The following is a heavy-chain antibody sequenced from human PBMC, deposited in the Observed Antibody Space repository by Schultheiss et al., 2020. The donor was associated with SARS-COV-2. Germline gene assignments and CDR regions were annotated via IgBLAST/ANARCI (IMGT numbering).Heavy chain of an antibody. CDR3: ARWEHYDSSSNWFDP. J-gene: IGHJ5*02. CDR1: GFTFSNYG. V-gene: IGHV3-30*03. D-gene: IGHD3-22*01. CDR2: ISYDGNNI. Sequence: GGSLRLSCAASGFTFSNYGMHWVRQAPGKGLEWVAVISYDGNNIHYADSVKGRFTISRDNSKNTLYLQMNSLRAEDTAVYYCARWEHYDSSSNWFDPWGQGTLVTVSS.